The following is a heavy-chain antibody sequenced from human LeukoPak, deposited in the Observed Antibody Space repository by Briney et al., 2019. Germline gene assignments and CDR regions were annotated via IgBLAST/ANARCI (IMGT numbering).Heavy chain of an antibody. Sequence: PGGSLRLSCAASGFAFSAYWMLWVRHAPGKGLVWVSRINTDGSIMHYADSVKGRFTISRDNAKNTLYLQMNSLIAEDTAIYYCARESYAMGTYWGQGTLVTVSS. CDR3: ARESYAMGTY. V-gene: IGHV3-74*01. J-gene: IGHJ4*02. CDR1: GFAFSAYW. CDR2: INTDGSIM. D-gene: IGHD2-8*01.